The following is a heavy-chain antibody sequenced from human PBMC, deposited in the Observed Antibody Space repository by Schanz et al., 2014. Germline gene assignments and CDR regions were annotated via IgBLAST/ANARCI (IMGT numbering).Heavy chain of an antibody. CDR1: RSTFSSYT. Sequence: QVQLVQSGAEVKKPGSSVKVSCKASRSTFSSYTISWVRQARGQGLEWVGRFIPILDAGNYAQQFQGRVTFTANKSTSTAYMELSSLRYEDTALYCSARGTMPGTFDIWGQGTMVTVSA. CDR2: FIPILDAG. V-gene: IGHV1-69*08. J-gene: IGHJ3*02. D-gene: IGHD2-2*01. CDR3: ARGTMPGTFDI.